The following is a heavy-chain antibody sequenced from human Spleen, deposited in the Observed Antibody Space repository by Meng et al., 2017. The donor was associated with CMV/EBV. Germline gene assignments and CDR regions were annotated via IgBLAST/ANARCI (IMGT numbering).Heavy chain of an antibody. CDR2: INPNSGDT. Sequence: ASVKVSCKALGYTFTGYYIHWVRQAPRQGLEWMGWINPNSGDTDYTQRFQGRVTMTRDTSISTAYMELSRLRSDDTAVYYCARLGVVRNKGYFQHWGQGTLVTVSS. CDR1: GYTFTGYY. CDR3: ARLGVVRNKGYFQH. J-gene: IGHJ1*01. V-gene: IGHV1-2*02. D-gene: IGHD1/OR15-1a*01.